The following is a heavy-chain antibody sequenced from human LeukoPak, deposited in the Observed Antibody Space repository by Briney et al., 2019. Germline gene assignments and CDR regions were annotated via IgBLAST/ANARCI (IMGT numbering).Heavy chain of an antibody. V-gene: IGHV3-30*03. CDR2: ITCNGSNK. CDR3: ARQPQQILHAYIDY. D-gene: IGHD6-13*01. Sequence: SGRSLRLSCAASGFTFSSYGMHWVRQAPGKGLEWVSAITCNGSNKYYADSVKGRFTISRDNSKNSLYLQMNSLRAEDTAVYYCARQPQQILHAYIDYWGQGTLGTVSP. J-gene: IGHJ4*02. CDR1: GFTFSSYG.